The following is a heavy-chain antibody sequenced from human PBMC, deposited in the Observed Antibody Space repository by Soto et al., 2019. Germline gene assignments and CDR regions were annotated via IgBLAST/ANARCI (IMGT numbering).Heavy chain of an antibody. CDR3: AGACGGDCHNGMDV. CDR2: IYYSGST. J-gene: IGHJ6*02. D-gene: IGHD2-21*02. V-gene: IGHV4-31*03. Sequence: QVQLQESGPGLVKPSQTLSLTCTVSGGSISSGGYYWSWIRQHPGKGLEWTGYIYYSGSTYYNPSLKSRVPISVDTSKNQSSLKLRSVTAADTAVYYCAGACGGDCHNGMDVWGQGTTVTVSS. CDR1: GGSISSGGYY.